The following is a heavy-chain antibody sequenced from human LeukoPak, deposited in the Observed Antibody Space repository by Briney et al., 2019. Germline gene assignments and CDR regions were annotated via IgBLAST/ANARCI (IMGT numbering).Heavy chain of an antibody. CDR3: ARIMSTVTTSDY. CDR1: GFTFSSYE. Sequence: PGGSLRLSCAASGFTFSSYEMNWVRQAPGKGLGWLSYISSSGTTIKYADSVKGRFTISRDNAKNSLYLQVNSLRAEDTAVYYCARIMSTVTTSDYWGQGTLVTVSS. V-gene: IGHV3-48*03. CDR2: ISSSGTTI. D-gene: IGHD4-17*01. J-gene: IGHJ4*02.